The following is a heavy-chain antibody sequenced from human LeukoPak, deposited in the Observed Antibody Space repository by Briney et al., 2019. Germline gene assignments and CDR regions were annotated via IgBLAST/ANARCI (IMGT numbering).Heavy chain of an antibody. CDR2: IYYSGST. CDR3: ARGRDGGNYTPLDN. J-gene: IGHJ4*02. CDR1: GVSISSYY. D-gene: IGHD4-23*01. Sequence: SETLSLTCTVSGVSISSYYWNWIRQPPGKGLEWIGYIYYSGSTNYNPSLKSRVTISVDTSKNQFSLKLYSVTAADTAVYYCARGRDGGNYTPLDNWGQGTLVTVSS. V-gene: IGHV4-59*01.